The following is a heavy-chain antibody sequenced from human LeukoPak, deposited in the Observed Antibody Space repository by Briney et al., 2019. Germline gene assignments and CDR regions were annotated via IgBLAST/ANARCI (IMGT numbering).Heavy chain of an antibody. CDR1: GFTFDDYA. CDR2: ISWNSGSI. V-gene: IGHV3-9*01. J-gene: IGHJ4*02. D-gene: IGHD6-13*01. CDR3: AKDGRIAAAGPFDY. Sequence: GGSLRLSCAASGFTFDDYAMHWVRQAPGKGLEWVSGISWNSGSIGYADSVKGRFTISRDNAKNSLYLQMNSLRAEDTALYYCAKDGRIAAAGPFDYWGQGTLVTVSS.